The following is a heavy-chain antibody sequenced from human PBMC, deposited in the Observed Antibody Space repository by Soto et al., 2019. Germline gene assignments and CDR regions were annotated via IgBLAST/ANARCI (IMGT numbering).Heavy chain of an antibody. J-gene: IGHJ4*02. CDR1: GGSITSSGYY. V-gene: IGHV4-31*03. Sequence: QVQLQESGPGLVKPSQTLSLTCTVSGGSITSSGYYWSWIRQHPGEGLEWIGFTSNSGSTSYNPSLKSRVTLSVNPASNQFSLNLKSVTAADTAVFYFARGGGSSKGDYWGQGTLVNVSP. CDR2: TSNSGST. D-gene: IGHD3-10*01. CDR3: ARGGGSSKGDY.